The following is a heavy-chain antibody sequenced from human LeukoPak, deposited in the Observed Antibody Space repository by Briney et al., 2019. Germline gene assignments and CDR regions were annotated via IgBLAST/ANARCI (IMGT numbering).Heavy chain of an antibody. CDR3: ARVSSIAPRGYFNF. Sequence: GGSLRLSCAASGFTFSSYAIHWVRQAPGKGLEYVSSISSNGGSTDYANSVKGRFTISRDNSKNTLYLQMGSLKTEDMAVYYCARVSSIAPRGYFNFWGQGTLVTVSS. J-gene: IGHJ4*02. CDR2: ISSNGGST. D-gene: IGHD6-6*01. V-gene: IGHV3-64*01. CDR1: GFTFSSYA.